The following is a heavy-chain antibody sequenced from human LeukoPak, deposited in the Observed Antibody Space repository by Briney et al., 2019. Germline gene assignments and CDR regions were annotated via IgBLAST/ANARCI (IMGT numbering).Heavy chain of an antibody. Sequence: SETLSLTCAVYGGSFSGYYWSWIRQPPGKGLEWIGEINHSGSTNYNPSLKSRVTISVDTSKNQFSLKLSSVTAADTAVYYCASERYSSSWADYWGQGTLVTVSS. J-gene: IGHJ4*02. D-gene: IGHD6-13*01. V-gene: IGHV4-34*01. CDR2: INHSGST. CDR1: GGSFSGYY. CDR3: ASERYSSSWADY.